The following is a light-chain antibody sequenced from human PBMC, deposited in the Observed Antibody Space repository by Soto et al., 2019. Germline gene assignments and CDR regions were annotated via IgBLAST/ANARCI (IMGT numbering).Light chain of an antibody. CDR1: NIGAKN. Sequence: SYELTQPPSVSVAPGQTATISCGGKNIGAKNVHWYQQRPGQAPVLVIYDDGDRPSGIPERFSGSNSGNTATLTIARVEAGDEADYYCQVWDSSSDHYVFGTGTKLTV. J-gene: IGLJ1*01. CDR3: QVWDSSSDHYV. CDR2: DDG. V-gene: IGLV3-21*02.